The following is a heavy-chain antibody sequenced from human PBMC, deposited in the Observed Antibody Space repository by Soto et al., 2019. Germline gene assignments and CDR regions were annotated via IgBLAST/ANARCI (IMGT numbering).Heavy chain of an antibody. CDR1: GFNFGSYA. V-gene: IGHV3-23*01. CDR3: VKGKESGYRGAFDS. Sequence: GGSLRLSCAATGFNFGSYAMGWVRQAPGKGLEWVSGVSGSGGSPYYADSVKGRLTISKDKSKNTLYLDLNNLRSEDTAVYFCVKGKESGYRGAFDSWGQGTMVTVSS. J-gene: IGHJ4*02. D-gene: IGHD5-18*01. CDR2: VSGSGGSP.